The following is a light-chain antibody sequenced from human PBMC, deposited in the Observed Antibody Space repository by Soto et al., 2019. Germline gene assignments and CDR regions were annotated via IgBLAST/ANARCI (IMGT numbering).Light chain of an antibody. Sequence: DIQMTQSPSSLSASVRDRVTITCRASQSISTSLNWYQQKPGKAPKVLIYAASSLQGGVPSRFSGGGSGTDLTLTISSLQPEDSATYYCQQTYSTPRTFGQGTKVEIK. CDR3: QQTYSTPRT. CDR1: QSISTS. CDR2: AAS. V-gene: IGKV1-39*01. J-gene: IGKJ1*01.